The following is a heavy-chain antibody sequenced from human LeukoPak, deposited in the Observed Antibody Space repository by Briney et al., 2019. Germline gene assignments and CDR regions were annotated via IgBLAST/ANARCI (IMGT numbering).Heavy chain of an antibody. V-gene: IGHV3-23*01. Sequence: GGSLRLSCAASGFTFSSYGMSWVRQAPGKGLEWVSTISGSGYSTYYADSVKGRFTISRDNSKNTLYLQMNSLRAEGTAVYYCVRISIAAAGGDVWGKGTTVTISS. CDR2: ISGSGYST. CDR1: GFTFSSYG. CDR3: VRISIAAAGGDV. D-gene: IGHD6-13*01. J-gene: IGHJ6*04.